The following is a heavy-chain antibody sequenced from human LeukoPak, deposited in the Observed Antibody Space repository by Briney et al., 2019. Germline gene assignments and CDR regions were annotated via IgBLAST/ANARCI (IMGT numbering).Heavy chain of an antibody. D-gene: IGHD3-10*01. CDR1: GFTFSSYG. V-gene: IGHV3-30*18. J-gene: IGHJ5*02. CDR3: AKGPAMVRGTFDP. CDR2: ISYDGSNK. Sequence: GGSLRLSCAASGFTFSSYGMHWVRQAPGKGLEWVAVISYDGSNKYYADSVKGRFTISRDNSKNPLYLQMNSLRAEDTAVYYCAKGPAMVRGTFDPWGQGTLVTVSS.